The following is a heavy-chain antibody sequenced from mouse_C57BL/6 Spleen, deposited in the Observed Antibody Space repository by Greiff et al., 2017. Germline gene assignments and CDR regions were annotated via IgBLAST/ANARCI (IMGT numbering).Heavy chain of an antibody. CDR2: ISNGGGST. V-gene: IGHV5-12*01. D-gene: IGHD2-1*01. Sequence: EVHLVESGGGLVQPGGSLKLSCAASGFTFSDYYMYWVRQTPEKRLEWVAYISNGGGSTYYPDTVKGRFTISRDNAKNTLYLQMSRLKSEDTARYYCARHGNYWYFDVWGTGTTVTVAA. J-gene: IGHJ1*03. CDR3: ARHGNYWYFDV. CDR1: GFTFSDYY.